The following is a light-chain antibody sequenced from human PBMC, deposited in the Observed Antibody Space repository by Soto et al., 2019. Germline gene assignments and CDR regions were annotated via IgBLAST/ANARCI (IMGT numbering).Light chain of an antibody. V-gene: IGLV4-69*01. CDR3: QSWGTGIWV. Sequence: QPVLTQSPSASASLGASVKLTCTLSSGHSSYAIAWHQQQPDKGPRYLMKLNSDGSHSKGDGIPDRFSGSSSGAERSLTSSSLQSEDEADYYCQSWGTGIWVFGGGTKVTVL. CDR1: SGHSSYA. J-gene: IGLJ2*01. CDR2: LNSDGSH.